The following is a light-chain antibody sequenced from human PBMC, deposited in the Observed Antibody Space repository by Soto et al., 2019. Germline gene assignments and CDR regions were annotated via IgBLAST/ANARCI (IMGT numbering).Light chain of an antibody. V-gene: IGKV1-27*01. Sequence: DIQMTQSPSSLSASLGDRVTITCRASQGIGGYLAWFQQKPGKVPKLLIYAASALQSGVPSRFSGSGSGTDFTLTISSLQPEDFATYYCQKYNSAPLTFGGGNKVEIK. CDR2: AAS. CDR3: QKYNSAPLT. J-gene: IGKJ4*01. CDR1: QGIGGY.